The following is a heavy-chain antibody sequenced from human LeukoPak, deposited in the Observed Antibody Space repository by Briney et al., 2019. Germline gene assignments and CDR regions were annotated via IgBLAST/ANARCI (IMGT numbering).Heavy chain of an antibody. D-gene: IGHD3-16*02. CDR1: GGSISSGGYS. J-gene: IGHJ4*02. V-gene: IGHV4-30-2*01. CDR3: ASSPRGLSTYYFDY. CDR2: IYHSGST. Sequence: SETLSLTCAVSGGSISSGGYSWSWIRQPPGKGLEWIGYIYHSGSTYYNPSLKSRVTISVDRSKNQFSLKLSSVTAADTAVYYCASSPRGLSTYYFDYWGQGTLVTVSS.